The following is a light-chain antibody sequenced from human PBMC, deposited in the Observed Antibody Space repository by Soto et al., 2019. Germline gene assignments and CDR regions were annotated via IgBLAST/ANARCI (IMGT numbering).Light chain of an antibody. Sequence: QSALTQAASVSGSPGQSITISCTGTSSDIGRYNYVSWYQQHPGKAPKLMIYDVSNRPSGVSNRFSGSKSGNTASLTISGLQAEDEADYYCSSYTSSNPRVFGTGTKVTVL. CDR3: SSYTSSNPRV. J-gene: IGLJ1*01. CDR1: SSDIGRYNY. V-gene: IGLV2-14*01. CDR2: DVS.